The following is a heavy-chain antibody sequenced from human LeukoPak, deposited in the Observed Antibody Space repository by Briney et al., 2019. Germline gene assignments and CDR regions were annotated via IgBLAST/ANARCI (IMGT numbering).Heavy chain of an antibody. CDR2: IIPIFGTA. J-gene: IGHJ4*02. Sequence: SVKVSCKASGGTFSSYAISWVRRAPGQGLEWMGRIIPIFGTANYAQKFQGRVTITTDESTSTAYMELSSLRSEDTAVYYCAVVVVTAIFRLDYWGQGTLVTVSS. D-gene: IGHD2-21*02. CDR3: AVVVVTAIFRLDY. CDR1: GGTFSSYA. V-gene: IGHV1-69*05.